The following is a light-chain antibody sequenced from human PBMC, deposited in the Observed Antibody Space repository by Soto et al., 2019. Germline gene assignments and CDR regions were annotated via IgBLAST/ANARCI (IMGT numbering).Light chain of an antibody. J-gene: IGKJ2*01. CDR1: QSVSSS. V-gene: IGKV3-11*01. Sequence: EIVLTQSPATLSLSPGERATVSCRASQSVSSSLAWYQHKPGQPPRLLIYHASNRATGIPARFSGSGSGTDFTLTISSLEPEDFAVYYCQQRFNWPSMYTFGQGTKLEIK. CDR2: HAS. CDR3: QQRFNWPSMYT.